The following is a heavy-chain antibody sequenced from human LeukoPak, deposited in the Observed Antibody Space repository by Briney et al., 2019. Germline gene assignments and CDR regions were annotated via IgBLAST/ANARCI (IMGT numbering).Heavy chain of an antibody. CDR1: GFTFSDYY. Sequence: GGSLRLSCAASGFTFSDYYMSWIRQAPGKGLVWVSYISSSSSYTDYADSVKGRFTISRDNAKNSLNLQMNSLRAEDTAVYYCARDSGYSGYSDYWGQGTLVTVPS. J-gene: IGHJ4*02. V-gene: IGHV3-11*05. CDR3: ARDSGYSGYSDY. CDR2: ISSSSSYT. D-gene: IGHD5-12*01.